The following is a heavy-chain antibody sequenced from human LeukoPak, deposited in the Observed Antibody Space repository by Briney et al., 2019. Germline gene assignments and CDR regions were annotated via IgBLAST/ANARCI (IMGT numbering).Heavy chain of an antibody. D-gene: IGHD6-13*01. CDR1: VFTFSNYW. CDR2: INSDGSSR. J-gene: IGHJ4*02. V-gene: IGHV3-74*01. Sequence: GGSLRLSRAASVFTFSNYWLHCVRQAPGKGLVWVSRINSDGSSRNYADSVKRRFTISRDNAKNTLYLQMNSLRAEDTAVYYCASASSHRIAAGGDYWGQGTLVTVSS. CDR3: ASASSHRIAAGGDY.